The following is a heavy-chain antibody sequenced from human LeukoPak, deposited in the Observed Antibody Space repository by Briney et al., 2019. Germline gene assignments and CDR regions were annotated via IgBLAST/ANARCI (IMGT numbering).Heavy chain of an antibody. Sequence: SETLSLTCTVSGYSISNGYYWGWIRQPPGKGLDWIGSIYHSGSTNYNPSLKSRVTISVDTSKNQFSLKLSSVTAADTAVYYCARLGYRSGGSCLGLDYWGQGTLVTVSS. J-gene: IGHJ4*02. V-gene: IGHV4-38-2*02. D-gene: IGHD2-15*01. CDR3: ARLGYRSGGSCLGLDY. CDR1: GYSISNGYY. CDR2: IYHSGST.